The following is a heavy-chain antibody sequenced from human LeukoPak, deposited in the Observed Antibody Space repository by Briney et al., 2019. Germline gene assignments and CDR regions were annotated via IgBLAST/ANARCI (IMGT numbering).Heavy chain of an antibody. D-gene: IGHD1-26*01. CDR3: ASSANSGSYYDPFDY. CDR2: VYHSGST. J-gene: IGHJ4*02. V-gene: IGHV4-39*02. CDR1: GGSIIDNNYY. Sequence: SETLSLTCSVSGGSIIDNNYYWAWIRQPPGKGLEWIASVYHSGSTYYSPSLKSRVTISVDTSKNHFSLRLNSVTAADTAVYYCASSANSGSYYDPFDYWGQGTLVTVSS.